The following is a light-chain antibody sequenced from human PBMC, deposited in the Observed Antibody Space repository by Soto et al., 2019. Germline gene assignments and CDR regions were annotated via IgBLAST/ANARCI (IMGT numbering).Light chain of an antibody. Sequence: EIVLTQSPGTLSLAPGERATVSFKASQSVSSNLAWYQQKPGQAPRLLIYGASTRATGIPARFSGSGSGTEFTLTISSLQSEDFAVYYCQQYNNWAGTFGPGTKVDIK. CDR3: QQYNNWAGT. J-gene: IGKJ3*01. V-gene: IGKV3-15*01. CDR2: GAS. CDR1: QSVSSN.